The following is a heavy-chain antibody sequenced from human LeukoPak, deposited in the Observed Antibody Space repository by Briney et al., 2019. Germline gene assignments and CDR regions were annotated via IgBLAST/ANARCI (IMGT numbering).Heavy chain of an antibody. V-gene: IGHV3-74*01. CDR3: AKGSTYHEFWGGYYFDF. CDR2: IHSDGSST. Sequence: GGSLRLSCAASGFTFSSYWMHWVRQAPGKGLVWVSRIHSDGSSTNYADSVKGRFTISRDNSKNTLYLQMNSLRTADTAVYFCAKGSTYHEFWGGYYFDFWGQGTLVTVSS. CDR1: GFTFSSYW. D-gene: IGHD3-3*01. J-gene: IGHJ4*02.